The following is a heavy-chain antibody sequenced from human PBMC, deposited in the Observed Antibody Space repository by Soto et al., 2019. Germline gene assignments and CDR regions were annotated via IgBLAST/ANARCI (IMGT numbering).Heavy chain of an antibody. D-gene: IGHD3-10*01. J-gene: IGHJ4*02. Sequence: QITLKESGPTLVKPTQTLTLTCTFSGFSLSTSGVGVAWIRQPPGKALEWLALIYWDDDKRYSPSLKSRLTIPKDTPKNQAVLTMTDMGPVDTATYYCAHFSREFHLILSHYWFDYWGQGILVTVSS. CDR1: GFSLSTSGVG. V-gene: IGHV2-5*02. CDR2: IYWDDDK. CDR3: AHFSREFHLILSHYWFDY.